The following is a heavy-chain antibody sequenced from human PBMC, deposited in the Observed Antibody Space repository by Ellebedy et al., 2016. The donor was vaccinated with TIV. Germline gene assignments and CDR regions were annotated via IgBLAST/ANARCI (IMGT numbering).Heavy chain of an antibody. V-gene: IGHV3-23*01. J-gene: IGHJ4*02. CDR2: FSDLGVST. Sequence: GESLKISXAASGFTFSSYAMSWVRQAPGKGLEWVSAFSDLGVSTYYADSVKGRFTISRDNSKNTVDLQMNSLRAEDTAVYYCAKEGPALWGQGTLVTVSS. CDR3: AKEGPAL. CDR1: GFTFSSYA.